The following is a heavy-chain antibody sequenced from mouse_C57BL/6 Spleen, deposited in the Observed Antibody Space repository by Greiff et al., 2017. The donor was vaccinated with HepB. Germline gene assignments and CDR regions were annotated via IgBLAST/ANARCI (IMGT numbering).Heavy chain of an antibody. CDR2: IYPGSGNT. V-gene: IGHV1-76*01. CDR3: ARGYGSSPFAMDY. Sequence: QVQLKQSGAELVRPGASVKLSCKASGYTFTDYYINWVKQRPGQGLEWIARIYPGSGNTYYNEKFKGKATLTAEKSSSTAYMQLSSLTSEDAAVYFCARGYGSSPFAMDYWGQGTSVTVSS. CDR1: GYTFTDYY. J-gene: IGHJ4*01. D-gene: IGHD1-1*01.